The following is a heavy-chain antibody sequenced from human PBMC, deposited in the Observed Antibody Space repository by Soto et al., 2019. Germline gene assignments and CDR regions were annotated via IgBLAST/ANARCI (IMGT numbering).Heavy chain of an antibody. Sequence: GGSLRLSCAASGFTFSSYAMHWVRQAPGKGLEWVAVISYDGSNKYYADSVKGRFTISRDNSKNTLYLQMNSLRAEDTAVYYCARDIRSIAVAGIVYWGQGTLVTVSS. CDR3: ARDIRSIAVAGIVY. J-gene: IGHJ4*02. CDR1: GFTFSSYA. V-gene: IGHV3-30-3*01. CDR2: ISYDGSNK. D-gene: IGHD6-19*01.